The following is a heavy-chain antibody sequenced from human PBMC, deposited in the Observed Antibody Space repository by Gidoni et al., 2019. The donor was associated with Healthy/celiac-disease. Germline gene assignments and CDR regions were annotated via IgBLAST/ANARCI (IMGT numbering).Heavy chain of an antibody. J-gene: IGHJ6*02. Sequence: QVQLVQSGAEVKKPGASVKVSCKASGYTFTSYDINWVRQATGQGLEWMGWMNPNSGNTGYAQKFQGRVTMTRNTSISTAYMELSSLRSEDTAVYYCARGGGAAGYSSSWYVDLWSDFYGMDVWGQGTTVTVSS. D-gene: IGHD6-13*01. V-gene: IGHV1-8*01. CDR3: ARGGGAAGYSSSWYVDLWSDFYGMDV. CDR1: GYTFTSYD. CDR2: MNPNSGNT.